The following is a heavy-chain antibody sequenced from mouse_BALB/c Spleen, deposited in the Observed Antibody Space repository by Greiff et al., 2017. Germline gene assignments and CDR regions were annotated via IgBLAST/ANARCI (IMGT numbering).Heavy chain of an antibody. V-gene: IGHV14-3*02. J-gene: IGHJ1*01. D-gene: IGHD1-1*01. CDR1: GFNIKDTY. Sequence: VQLQQSGAELVKPGASVKLSCTASGFNIKDTYMHWVKQRPEQGLEWIGRIDPANGNTKYDPKFQGKATITADTSSNTAYLQLSSLTSEDTAVYYCARIRGLLRSSWYFDVWGAGTTVTVSS. CDR2: IDPANGNT. CDR3: ARIRGLLRSSWYFDV.